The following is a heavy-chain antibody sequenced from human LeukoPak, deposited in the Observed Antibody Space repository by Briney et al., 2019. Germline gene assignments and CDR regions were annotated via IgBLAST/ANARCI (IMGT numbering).Heavy chain of an antibody. CDR2: IIPIFGTA. CDR3: ARRPGVSYGDYSWDYFDY. V-gene: IGHV1-69*13. Sequence: ASVKVSYKASRGTFSSYAISWVRQAPGQGLEWLVGIIPIFGTANYAQKFQGRVTITADESTSTAYMELSSLRSEDTAVYYCARRPGVSYGDYSWDYFDYWGQGTLVTVSS. D-gene: IGHD4-17*01. CDR1: RGTFSSYA. J-gene: IGHJ4*02.